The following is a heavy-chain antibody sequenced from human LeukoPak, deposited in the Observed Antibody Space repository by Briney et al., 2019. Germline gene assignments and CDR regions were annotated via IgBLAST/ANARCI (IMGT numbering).Heavy chain of an antibody. CDR1: GFTFSSYA. V-gene: IGHV3-30-3*01. J-gene: IGHJ5*02. D-gene: IGHD3-16*01. Sequence: GGSLRLSCAASGFTFSSYAMHWVRQAPGKGLEWVAVISYDGSNKYYADSVKGRFTISRDNSKNTLYLQMNSLRAEDTAVYYCARGLSGNNWFDPWGQGTLVTVSS. CDR2: ISYDGSNK. CDR3: ARGLSGNNWFDP.